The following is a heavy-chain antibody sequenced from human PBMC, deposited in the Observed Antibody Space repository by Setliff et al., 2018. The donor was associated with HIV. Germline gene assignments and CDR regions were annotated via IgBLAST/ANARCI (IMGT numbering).Heavy chain of an antibody. CDR1: SGSIHSGSYY. CDR3: ARHSYDV. CDR2: IYTSGST. J-gene: IGHJ3*01. Sequence: SETLSLTCIVSSGSIHSGSYYWSWIRQPVGKGLEWIGRIYTSGSTDYNPSLKSRVAISVDTSKNQFSLKLSSVTAADTAVYYCARHSYDVWGRGTMVTVSS. V-gene: IGHV4-61*02.